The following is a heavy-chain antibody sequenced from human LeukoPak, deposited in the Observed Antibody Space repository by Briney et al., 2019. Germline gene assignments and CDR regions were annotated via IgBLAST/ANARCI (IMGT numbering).Heavy chain of an antibody. V-gene: IGHV4-39*07. J-gene: IGHJ3*02. CDR3: ARSDGYGLVGI. Sequence: SETLSLTCSVSGVSISSGSNYWGWIRQPPGKTLEWIGSIYSSGSTHYNPSLKSRVIILIDTAKNHFSLNLSSVTAADTAVYYCARSDGYGLVGIWGQGTMVTVPS. CDR1: GVSISSGSNY. CDR2: IYSSGST. D-gene: IGHD3-10*01.